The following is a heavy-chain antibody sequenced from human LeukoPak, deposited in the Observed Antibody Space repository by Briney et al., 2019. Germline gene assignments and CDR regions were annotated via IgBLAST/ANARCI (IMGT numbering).Heavy chain of an antibody. Sequence: PSQTLSLTCTVSGGSISSGGYYWGWIRQHPGKGLEWIGYIYYSGSTYYNPSLKSRVTISVDTSKNQFSLKLSSVTAADTAVYYFARLTVLGHHFDLWGRGTLVTVSS. D-gene: IGHD2-8*01. J-gene: IGHJ2*01. CDR1: GGSISSGGYY. CDR2: IYYSGST. CDR3: ARLTVLGHHFDL. V-gene: IGHV4-31*03.